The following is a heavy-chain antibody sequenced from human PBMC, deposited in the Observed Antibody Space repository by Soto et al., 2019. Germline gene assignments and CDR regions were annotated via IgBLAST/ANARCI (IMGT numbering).Heavy chain of an antibody. CDR3: ARRGGYDFWSGYLGSDY. CDR2: IDPSDSYT. J-gene: IGHJ4*02. D-gene: IGHD3-3*01. Sequence: GESLKISCKGSRYSFTSYWISWVRRMPGKGLEWMGRIDPSDSYTNYSPSFQGHVTISADKSISTAYLQWSSLKASDTAMYYCARRGGYDFWSGYLGSDYWCRGTWGTVSS. CDR1: RYSFTSYW. V-gene: IGHV5-10-1*01.